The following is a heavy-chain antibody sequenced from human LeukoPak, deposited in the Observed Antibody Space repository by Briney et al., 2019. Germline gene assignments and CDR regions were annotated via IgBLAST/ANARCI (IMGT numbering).Heavy chain of an antibody. CDR3: AREGGYSSSWLYDY. J-gene: IGHJ4*02. V-gene: IGHV1-2*04. Sequence: ASVKVSCKASGYTFTGYYVHWVRQAPGQGLEWMGWINPNSGGTNYAQKFQGWVTMTRDTSISTAYMELSRLRSDDTAVYYCAREGGYSSSWLYDYWGQGTLVTVSS. CDR1: GYTFTGYY. D-gene: IGHD6-13*01. CDR2: INPNSGGT.